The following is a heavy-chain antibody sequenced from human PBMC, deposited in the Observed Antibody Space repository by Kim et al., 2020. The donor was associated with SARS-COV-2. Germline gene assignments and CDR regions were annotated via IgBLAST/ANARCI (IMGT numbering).Heavy chain of an antibody. CDR3: ARSRGRDGYNSRFDP. V-gene: IGHV4-30-2*04. J-gene: IGHJ5*02. Sequence: PSLKSRVTISVDTSKNQFSLKLSSVTAADTAVYYCARSRGRDGYNSRFDPWGQGTLVTVSS. D-gene: IGHD5-12*01.